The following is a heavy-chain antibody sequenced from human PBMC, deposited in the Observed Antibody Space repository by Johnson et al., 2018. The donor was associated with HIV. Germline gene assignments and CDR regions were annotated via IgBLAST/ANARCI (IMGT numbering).Heavy chain of an antibody. CDR3: ARETAYCGGDCSGAFDI. J-gene: IGHJ3*02. Sequence: QVQLVESGGGVVQPGRSLRLSCVASGFTITTYGMHWVRQAPGKGLEWVAVIWYDGNNKYYADSVKGRFTISRDNSKNTLYLQMNSLRAEDTAVYYCARETAYCGGDCSGAFDIWGQGTMVTLSS. D-gene: IGHD2-21*01. V-gene: IGHV3-30*19. CDR2: IWYDGNNK. CDR1: GFTITTYG.